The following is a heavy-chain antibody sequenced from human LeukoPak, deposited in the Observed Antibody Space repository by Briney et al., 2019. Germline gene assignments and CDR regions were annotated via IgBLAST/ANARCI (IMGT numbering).Heavy chain of an antibody. CDR1: GYTFTGYY. CDR3: ARAWESIAGYYFDY. Sequence: ASVKVSCKASGYTFTGYYMHWVRQAPGQGLEWMGKINPSFNPGPEITTYAQKFQGRVTMTRDTSTNTVYMELSSLRSDDTAVYYCARAWESIAGYYFDYWGQGTLVTVSS. V-gene: IGHV1-46*01. J-gene: IGHJ4*02. D-gene: IGHD1-26*01. CDR2: INPSFNPGPEIT.